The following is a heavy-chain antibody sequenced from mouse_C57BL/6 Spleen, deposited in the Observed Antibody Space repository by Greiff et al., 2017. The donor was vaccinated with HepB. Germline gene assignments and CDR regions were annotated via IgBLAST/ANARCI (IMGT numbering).Heavy chain of an antibody. J-gene: IGHJ2*01. CDR3: ARFAGGYFDY. Sequence: VQLQQSGPELVKPGAPVKISCKASGYAFSSSWMNWVKQRPGKGLEWIGRIYPGDGDTNYNGKFKGKATLTADKSSSTAYMQLSSLTSEDSAVYFCARFAGGYFDYWGQGTTLTVSS. V-gene: IGHV1-82*01. CDR2: IYPGDGDT. CDR1: GYAFSSSW.